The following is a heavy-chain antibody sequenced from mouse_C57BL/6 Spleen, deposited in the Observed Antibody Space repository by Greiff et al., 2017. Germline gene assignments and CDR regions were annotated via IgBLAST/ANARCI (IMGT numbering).Heavy chain of an antibody. CDR3: ASFYDYVDY. V-gene: IGHV1-69*01. J-gene: IGHJ2*01. CDR1: GYTFTSYW. D-gene: IGHD2-4*01. Sequence: QVQLKQPGAELVMPGASVKLSCKASGYTFTSYWMHWVKQRPGQGLEWIGEIDPSDSYTNYNQKFKGKSTVTVDKSSSTAYMQLSSLTSEDSAVYYCASFYDYVDYWGQGTTLTVSS. CDR2: IDPSDSYT.